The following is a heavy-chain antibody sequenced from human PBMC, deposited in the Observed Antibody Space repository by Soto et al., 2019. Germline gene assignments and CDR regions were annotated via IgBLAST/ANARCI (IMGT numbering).Heavy chain of an antibody. J-gene: IGHJ5*02. CDR1: GGSISSYY. CDR3: ARGLRVIRGGDRFDP. CDR2: IYTSGGT. Sequence: QVQLQESGPGLVKPSETLSLTCTVSGGSISSYYWSWIRQPAGKGLEWIGRIYTSGGTNYNPSLKSRVTMSVDTSKNQFSLKLSSVTAADTAVYYCARGLRVIRGGDRFDPWGQGTLVTVSS. D-gene: IGHD3-10*01. V-gene: IGHV4-4*07.